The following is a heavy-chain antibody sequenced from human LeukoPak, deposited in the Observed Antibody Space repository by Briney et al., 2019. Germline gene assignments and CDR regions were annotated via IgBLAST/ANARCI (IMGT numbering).Heavy chain of an antibody. V-gene: IGHV4-39*07. CDR2: IYYSGHT. CDR3: ARVGWTQLKFVFDP. D-gene: IGHD1-1*01. CDR1: GDSISTNVYY. Sequence: PSETLSLTCAVSGDSISTNVYYWGWIRQPPGKGLEWIGSIYYSGHTYCNESLKSRVTLSIDRSKNQFSLRLNSVTAADTAMYYCARVGWTQLKFVFDPWGLGTVVSVSS. J-gene: IGHJ5*02.